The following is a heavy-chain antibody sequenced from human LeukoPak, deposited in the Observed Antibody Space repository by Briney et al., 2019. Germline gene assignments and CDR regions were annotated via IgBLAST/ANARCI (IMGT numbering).Heavy chain of an antibody. CDR2: INPNSGGT. Sequence: ASVKVSCKASGYTFTGYYMHWVRQAPGQGLEWMGRINPNSGGTNYAQKFQGRVTMTRDTSISTAYMELSRLRSDDTAVYYCARDTSPWFGELGNASDIWGQGTMVTVSS. D-gene: IGHD3-10*01. V-gene: IGHV1-2*06. J-gene: IGHJ3*02. CDR1: GYTFTGYY. CDR3: ARDTSPWFGELGNASDI.